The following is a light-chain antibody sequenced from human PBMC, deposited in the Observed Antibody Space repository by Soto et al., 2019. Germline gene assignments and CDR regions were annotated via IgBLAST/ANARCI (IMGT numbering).Light chain of an antibody. CDR3: HQYASSPLT. Sequence: EIVLTQSPGTLSLSSAERATLSCRANQSVRSNYLAWYQQKPGQAPRLLIYGASSRATGIPDRFGGSGSGTDFTLTISRLEPEDFAVYYCHQYASSPLTFGGGTKVEIK. CDR1: QSVRSNY. CDR2: GAS. V-gene: IGKV3-20*01. J-gene: IGKJ4*01.